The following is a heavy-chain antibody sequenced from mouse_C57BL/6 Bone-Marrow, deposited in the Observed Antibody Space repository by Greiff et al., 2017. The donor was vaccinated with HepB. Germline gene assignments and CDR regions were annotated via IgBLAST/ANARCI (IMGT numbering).Heavy chain of an antibody. CDR3: ARGTTVVALDY. Sequence: EVKLMESGGGLVKPGGSLKLSCAASGFTFSSYAMSWVRQTPEKRLEWVATISDGGSYTYYPDNVKGRYTISRDNTKNNLYLQMSQLKSEDTAMYYCARGTTVVALDYWGQGTTLTVSA. V-gene: IGHV5-4*03. D-gene: IGHD1-1*01. CDR1: GFTFSSYA. CDR2: ISDGGSYT. J-gene: IGHJ2*01.